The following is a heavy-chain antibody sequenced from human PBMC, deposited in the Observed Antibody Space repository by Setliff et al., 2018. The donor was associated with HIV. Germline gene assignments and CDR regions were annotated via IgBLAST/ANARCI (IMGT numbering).Heavy chain of an antibody. CDR1: GYTFTGWY. Sequence: ASVKVSCKASGYTFTGWYMHWVRQASGQGLEWMAWMNPISDHRGYAQKFQGRLTMTKDTSTSTVYMELSSLKSDDTAVYYCASGCLIGGSGPCRNFEFWGQGTLVTVSS. CDR3: ASGCLIGGSGPCRNFEF. D-gene: IGHD3-9*01. CDR2: MNPISDHR. J-gene: IGHJ4*02. V-gene: IGHV1-8*02.